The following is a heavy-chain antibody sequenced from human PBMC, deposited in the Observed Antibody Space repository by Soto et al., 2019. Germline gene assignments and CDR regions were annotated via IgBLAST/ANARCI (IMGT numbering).Heavy chain of an antibody. CDR2: ISYDGSNK. J-gene: IGHJ4*02. CDR1: GFTFSSYG. D-gene: IGHD3-10*01. Sequence: GGSLRLSCAASGFTFSSYGMHWVRQAPGKGLEWVAVISYDGSNKYYADSVKGRFTISRDNSKNTLYLQMNSLRAEDTAVYYCAKGFGPRPPNHFDYWGQGTLVTVSS. CDR3: AKGFGPRPPNHFDY. V-gene: IGHV3-30*18.